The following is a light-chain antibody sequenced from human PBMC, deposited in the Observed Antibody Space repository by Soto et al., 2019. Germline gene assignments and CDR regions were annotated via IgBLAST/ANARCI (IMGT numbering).Light chain of an antibody. J-gene: IGLJ2*01. V-gene: IGLV2-14*01. CDR2: DVT. CDR1: SSDVGDYNY. Sequence: QSVLTQPASVSGSPGQSITISCTGTSSDVGDYNYVSWYQQHPGKAPKLMIYDVTYRPSGVSNRFSGSKSGNTASLTISGLQAEDEADYYCSSYTSSGALGVFGGGTTLTVL. CDR3: SSYTSSGALGV.